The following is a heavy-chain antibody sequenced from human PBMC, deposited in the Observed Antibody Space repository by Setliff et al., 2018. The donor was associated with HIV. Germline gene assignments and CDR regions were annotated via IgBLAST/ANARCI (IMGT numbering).Heavy chain of an antibody. CDR2: IYYSGST. CDR1: GGSISSHF. CDR3: AISYYYGSGIPGYYFDY. Sequence: PSETLSLTCTVSGGSISSHFWSWIRQPPGKGLEWIGSIYYSGSTNYNPSLKSRVTISVVTSKNQFSLKLSSVTAADTAVYYCAISYYYGSGIPGYYFDYWGQGTLVTVSS. J-gene: IGHJ4*02. D-gene: IGHD3-10*01. V-gene: IGHV4-59*08.